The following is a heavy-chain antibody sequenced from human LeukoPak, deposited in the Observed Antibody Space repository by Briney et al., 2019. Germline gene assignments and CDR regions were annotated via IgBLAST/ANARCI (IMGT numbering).Heavy chain of an antibody. CDR1: GFTFSSYS. D-gene: IGHD2-2*01. CDR3: ARGSSPVVPNTWFDP. V-gene: IGHV3-21*01. J-gene: IGHJ5*02. CDR2: ISSSSSYI. Sequence: PGGSLRLSCAASGFTFSSYSMNWVRQAPGKGLEWVSSISSSSSYIYYADSVKGRFTISRDNAKNSLYLQMNSLRAEDTAVYYCARGSSPVVPNTWFDPWGQGTLVTVSS.